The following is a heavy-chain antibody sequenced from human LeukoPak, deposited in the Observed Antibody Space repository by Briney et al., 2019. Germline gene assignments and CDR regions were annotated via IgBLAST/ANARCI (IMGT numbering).Heavy chain of an antibody. CDR3: ARGASRSFDY. V-gene: IGHV1-8*02. CDR2: MNPNSGNT. Sequence: ASVKVSCKASGYTFTTYDINWVRQATGQGLEWIGWMNPNSGNTGYAQKFQGRVIMTRDTSISTAYMELSNLKSGDTALYYCARGASRSFDYWGQGTLVSVSS. J-gene: IGHJ4*02. D-gene: IGHD6-6*01. CDR1: GYTFTTYD.